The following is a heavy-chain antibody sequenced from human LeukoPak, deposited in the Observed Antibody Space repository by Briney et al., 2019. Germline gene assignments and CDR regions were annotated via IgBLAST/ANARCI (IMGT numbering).Heavy chain of an antibody. CDR1: GFTFSSYA. J-gene: IGHJ4*02. V-gene: IGHV3-23*01. CDR2: ISGSGGST. D-gene: IGHD2-15*01. Sequence: GGSLRLSCAASGFTFSSYAMSWGRQAPGKGLEWGSVISGSGGSTWYADSVRGRFTISRDNSKNTLYLQMNSLRPEDTAVYYCAQEVVVAVAAHYIDYWGQGTLVTVSS. CDR3: AQEVVVAVAAHYIDY.